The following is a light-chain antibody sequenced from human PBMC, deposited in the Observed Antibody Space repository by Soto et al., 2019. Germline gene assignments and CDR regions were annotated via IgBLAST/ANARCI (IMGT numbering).Light chain of an antibody. CDR1: SSDVGGYNF. CDR2: EVT. CDR3: SSYTSSDTLV. Sequence: QSALTQPPSASGSPGQSVTISCTGTSSDVGGYNFVSWYQHRPGKAPKLIIYEVTKRPSGVSNRFSGSKSGNTASLTISGLQAEDEADYYCSSYTSSDTLVFGAGTKVTVL. V-gene: IGLV2-14*01. J-gene: IGLJ2*01.